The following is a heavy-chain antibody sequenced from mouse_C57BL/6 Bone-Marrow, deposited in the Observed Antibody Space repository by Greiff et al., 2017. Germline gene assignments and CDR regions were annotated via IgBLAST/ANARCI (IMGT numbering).Heavy chain of an antibody. CDR3: ARGNWADYSIAY. D-gene: IGHD4-1*01. Sequence: QVQLQQSGAELVKPGASVKMSCKASGYTFTTYPIEWMKQNHGKSLEWIGNFHPYNDDTKYNEKFKGKATLAVEKSSSTVYLALSRLTSDASAVYYCARGNWADYSIAYWGQGTSVTVSS. CDR1: GYTFTTYP. V-gene: IGHV1-47*01. J-gene: IGHJ4*01. CDR2: FHPYNDDT.